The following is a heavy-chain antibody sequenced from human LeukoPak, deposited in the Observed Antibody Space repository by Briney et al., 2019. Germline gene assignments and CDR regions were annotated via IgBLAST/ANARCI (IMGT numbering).Heavy chain of an antibody. J-gene: IGHJ4*02. CDR1: GFNFNNYW. V-gene: IGHV3-7*03. CDR3: AKDLRYFDSPHYFDY. Sequence: GGSLRLSCAASGFNFNNYWMSWLRQAPGKGLEWVANIKDDGSEEYYVDSVKGRFTIVRDNAYNSLYLQMNSLRVEDTAVYYCAKDLRYFDSPHYFDYWGQGTLVTVSS. D-gene: IGHD3-9*01. CDR2: IKDDGSEE.